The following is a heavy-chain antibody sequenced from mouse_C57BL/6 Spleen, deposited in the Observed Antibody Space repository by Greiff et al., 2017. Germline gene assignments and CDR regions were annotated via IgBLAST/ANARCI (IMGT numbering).Heavy chain of an antibody. CDR1: GYAFSSSG. V-gene: IGHV1-82*01. CDR3: AREDAG. CDR2: IYPGDGDT. J-gene: IGHJ3*01. Sequence: QVQLQQSGPELVKPGASVKISCKASGYAFSSSGMNWVRQRPGKGLEWIGRIYPGDGDTHYNGKFKGKATLTADKSASTAYMHLSSRASEDSAFYFCAREDAGWGQGTLVTVSA.